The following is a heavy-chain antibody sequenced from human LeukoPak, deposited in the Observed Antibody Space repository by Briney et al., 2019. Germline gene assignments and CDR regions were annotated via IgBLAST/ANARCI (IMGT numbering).Heavy chain of an antibody. V-gene: IGHV4-61*08. Sequence: SETLSLTCTVSGGSISSGGYYWSWIRQHPGKGLEWIGYIYYSGSTNYNPSLKSRVTISVDTSKNQFSLKLSSVTAADTAVYYCARNRDGYNSFDYWGQGTLVTVSS. CDR2: IYYSGST. CDR3: ARNRDGYNSFDY. D-gene: IGHD5-24*01. J-gene: IGHJ4*02. CDR1: GGSISSGGYY.